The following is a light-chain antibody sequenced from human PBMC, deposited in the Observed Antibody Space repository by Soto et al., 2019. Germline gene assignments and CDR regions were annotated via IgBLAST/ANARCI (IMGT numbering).Light chain of an antibody. CDR1: QSVDSY. CDR2: GAS. V-gene: IGKV3-11*01. CDR3: QQRSNWLT. Sequence: EIILTQFPATLSLSPGERATLSCRASQSVDSYLAWYQQKPGQAPRLLIYGASNRATGIPTRFSGSGSGTDFTLTISSLEPEDFAVYYCQQRSNWLTVGGGTKVDSK. J-gene: IGKJ4*01.